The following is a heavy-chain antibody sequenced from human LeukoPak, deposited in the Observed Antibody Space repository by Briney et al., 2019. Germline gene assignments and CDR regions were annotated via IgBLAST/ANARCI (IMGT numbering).Heavy chain of an antibody. J-gene: IGHJ5*02. CDR3: AREVVTTNRNWFDP. CDR2: IIPIFGIA. Sequence: SVKVSCKASGGTLSSYAISWVRQAPGQGLEWMGRIIPIFGIANYAQKFQGRVTITADKSTSTAYMELSSLRSEDTAVYYCAREVVTTNRNWFDPWGQGTLVTVSS. V-gene: IGHV1-69*04. D-gene: IGHD4-11*01. CDR1: GGTLSSYA.